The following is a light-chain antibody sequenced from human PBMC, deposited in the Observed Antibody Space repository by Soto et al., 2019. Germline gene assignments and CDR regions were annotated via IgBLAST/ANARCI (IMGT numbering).Light chain of an antibody. CDR1: SSNIGSNY. Sequence: QAVVTQPPSASGTPGQRVTISCSGSSSNIGSNYVYWYQQLPGTAPKLLIYRNNQRPSGVPDRFSGSKSGTSASLAISGLRSEDEAEYYCAAWDDSLSGRYVVVGGGTKLTVL. CDR2: RNN. CDR3: AAWDDSLSGRYVV. V-gene: IGLV1-47*01. J-gene: IGLJ2*01.